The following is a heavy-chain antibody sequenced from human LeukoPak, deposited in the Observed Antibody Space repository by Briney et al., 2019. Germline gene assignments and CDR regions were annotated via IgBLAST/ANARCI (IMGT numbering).Heavy chain of an antibody. D-gene: IGHD1/OR15-1a*01. CDR1: GFTFSSYV. CDR3: ARTPGGHDAFDI. CDR2: ISGSGGST. V-gene: IGHV3-23*01. J-gene: IGHJ3*02. Sequence: GGSLRLSCAASGFTFSSYVMSWVRQAPGKGLEWVSAISGSGGSTYYADSVKGRFTISRDNAKNSLYLQMNSLRAEDTALYYCARTPGGHDAFDIWGQGTMVTVSS.